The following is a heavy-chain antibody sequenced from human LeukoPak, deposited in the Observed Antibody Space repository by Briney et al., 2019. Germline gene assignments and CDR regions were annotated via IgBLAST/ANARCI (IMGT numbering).Heavy chain of an antibody. J-gene: IGHJ6*02. CDR3: TRDRLVVVAAFYYYYYGMDV. CDR2: IRSKAYGGTT. D-gene: IGHD2-15*01. V-gene: IGHV3-49*04. CDR1: GFTFGDYA. Sequence: GGSLRLSCTASGFTFGDYAMSWVRQAPGKGLERVGFIRSKAYGGTTEYAASVKGRFTISRDDSKSIAYLQMNSLKTEDTAVYYCTRDRLVVVAAFYYYYYGMDVWGQGTTVTVSS.